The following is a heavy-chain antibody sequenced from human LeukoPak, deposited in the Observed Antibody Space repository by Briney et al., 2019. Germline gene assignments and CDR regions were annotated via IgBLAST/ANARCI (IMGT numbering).Heavy chain of an antibody. Sequence: GGSLRLSCAASGFTVSSDYMSWVRQAPGKGLEWVSTIYRGDSTYYADSVKGRFTISRDNSKNTLYLQSNSLRAEDTAVYYCARDPGLPNGMAVWGQGTTVTASS. CDR1: GFTVSSDY. V-gene: IGHV3-66*01. CDR3: ARDPGLPNGMAV. CDR2: IYRGDST. J-gene: IGHJ6*02.